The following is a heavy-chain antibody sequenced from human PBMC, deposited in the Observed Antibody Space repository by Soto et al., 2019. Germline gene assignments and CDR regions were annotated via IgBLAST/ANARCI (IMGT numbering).Heavy chain of an antibody. CDR2: IGGGGDT. CDR3: TRKTARSGMEV. CDR1: GFTLSSYD. D-gene: IGHD3-3*01. V-gene: IGHV3-13*01. Sequence: EVQLVESGGGLVQPGGSLRLSCAASGFTLSSYDIHWVRQATGEGLAWVSGIGGGGDTHYADSVKGRFIISREDGKNSLYLQMNNLRVGDTGVYYCTRKTARSGMEVWGQGATVTVSS. J-gene: IGHJ6*02.